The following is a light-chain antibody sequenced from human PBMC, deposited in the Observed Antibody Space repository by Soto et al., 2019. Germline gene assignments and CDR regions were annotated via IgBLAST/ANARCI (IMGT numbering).Light chain of an antibody. CDR1: SGDVGHYNY. Sequence: QSALTQPASVSGSPGQSITISCTGSSGDVGHYNYVSWYQQHPVKAPKLMIYEVSNRPSGVSNPFSGSKSGNTASLIISGLQAEDEADDYCTSYTTSRIWVFGGGTKVTVL. CDR3: TSYTTSRIWV. J-gene: IGLJ3*02. CDR2: EVS. V-gene: IGLV2-14*01.